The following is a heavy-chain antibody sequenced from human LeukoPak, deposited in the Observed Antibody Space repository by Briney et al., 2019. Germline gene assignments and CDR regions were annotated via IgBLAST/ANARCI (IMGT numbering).Heavy chain of an antibody. J-gene: IGHJ1*01. D-gene: IGHD1-26*01. CDR2: INPGSGST. CDR1: GYTFTSCF. Sequence: ASVKVSCKASGYTFTSCFMHWVRQAPGQGLEWLGVINPGSGSTTYAQKFQGRVTMTRDTSTSTVYMELSSLRSEDTAVYYCARVADSGNYFQYFQHWGQGTLVTVSS. CDR3: ARVADSGNYFQYFQH. V-gene: IGHV1-46*01.